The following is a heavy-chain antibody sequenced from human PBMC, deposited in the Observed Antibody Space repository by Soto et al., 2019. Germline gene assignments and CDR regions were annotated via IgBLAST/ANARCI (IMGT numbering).Heavy chain of an antibody. D-gene: IGHD3-9*01. CDR2: MNPNSGNT. V-gene: IGHV1-8*01. Sequence: ASVKVSCKASGYTFTSYDINWVRQATGQGLEWMGWMNPNSGNTGYAQKFQGRVTMTRNTSISTAYMELSSLRSEDTAVYYCARGPRNYDILTGYYYYGMDVWGQGTTVTV. CDR1: GYTFTSYD. CDR3: ARGPRNYDILTGYYYYGMDV. J-gene: IGHJ6*02.